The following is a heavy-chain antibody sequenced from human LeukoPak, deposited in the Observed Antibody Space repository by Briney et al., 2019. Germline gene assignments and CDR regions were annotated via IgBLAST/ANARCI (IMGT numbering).Heavy chain of an antibody. D-gene: IGHD3-9*01. J-gene: IGHJ4*02. CDR2: INPNSGDT. CDR1: GYTFTGYY. V-gene: IGHV1-2*02. CDR3: ARSPHILTGENFDY. Sequence: GASVKVSCKASGYTFTGYYIHWVRQAPGQGLEWMGLINPNSGDTKYAQKFQGRITMTRDTSISTAYMHLSRLRSADTAVYYCARSPHILTGENFDYWGQGTLLTVSS.